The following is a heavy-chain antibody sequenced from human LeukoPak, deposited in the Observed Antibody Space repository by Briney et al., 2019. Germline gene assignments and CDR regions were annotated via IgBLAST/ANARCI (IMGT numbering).Heavy chain of an antibody. J-gene: IGHJ4*02. CDR1: GITLSDNY. Sequence: GGSLRLSCAASGITLSDNYMSWIRQAPGKGLEWVAYILKSGKTGITTNYADSVKGRFTISRDKSKNSLYLQMNNVTAEDTAVYYCARDLSYKAHDYWGQGTLVTVSS. CDR2: ILKSGKTGITT. V-gene: IGHV3-11*01. CDR3: ARDLSYKAHDY. D-gene: IGHD1-14*01.